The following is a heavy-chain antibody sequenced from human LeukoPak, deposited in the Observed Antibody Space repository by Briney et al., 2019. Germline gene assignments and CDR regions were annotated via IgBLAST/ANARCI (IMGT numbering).Heavy chain of an antibody. Sequence: GGSLRLSCAASGFTFSSYGMHWVRQAPGKGLEWVAVISYDGSNKYYADSVKGRFTISRDNSKNTLYLQMNSLRAEDTAVYYCARDREQLATIGAYYYGMDVWGQGTTVTVSS. CDR1: GFTFSSYG. J-gene: IGHJ6*02. CDR2: ISYDGSNK. D-gene: IGHD6-13*01. V-gene: IGHV3-30*03. CDR3: ARDREQLATIGAYYYGMDV.